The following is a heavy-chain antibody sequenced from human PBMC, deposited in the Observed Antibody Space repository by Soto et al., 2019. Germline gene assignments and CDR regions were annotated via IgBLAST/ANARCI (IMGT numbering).Heavy chain of an antibody. J-gene: IGHJ5*02. V-gene: IGHV4-34*01. CDR3: ARLPNYDSSGS. D-gene: IGHD3-22*01. CDR1: GGSFIGYY. CDR2: INHSGST. Sequence: PSETLSLTCAVYGGSFIGYYWSWIRQPPGKGLEWIGEINHSGSTNYNPSLKSRVTISVDTSKNQFSLKLSSVTAADTAVYYCARLPNYDSSGSWGQGTLVTVSS.